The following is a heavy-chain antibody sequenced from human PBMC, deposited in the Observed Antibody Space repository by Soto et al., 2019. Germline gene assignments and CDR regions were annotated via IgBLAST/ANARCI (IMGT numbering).Heavy chain of an antibody. CDR2: VFSGGST. Sequence: QVQLQASGPRLVKPSETLSLTCSVSGGSLSNYFWTWIRQPAGKGLEWIGRVFSGGSTNLNPSLKSRVSMSVDTSNKELSLRLTSVTAADTAMYFCARERGGGFDYWGQGILVIVSS. CDR3: ARERGGGFDY. V-gene: IGHV4-4*07. J-gene: IGHJ4*02. CDR1: GGSLSNYF. D-gene: IGHD3-16*01.